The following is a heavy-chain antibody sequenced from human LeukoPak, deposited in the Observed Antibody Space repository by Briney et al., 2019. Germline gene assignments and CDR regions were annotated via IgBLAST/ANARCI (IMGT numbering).Heavy chain of an antibody. CDR2: INPNTAGT. CDR3: ARAPTIVVVFPPRLDF. V-gene: IGHV1-2*02. Sequence: GASLKVSCKTSGYTFTGYYMHWVRQAPGQRLKGMGWINPNTAGTNDAQKFQGRVTMTSDTSISTAYMELSSLTSDDTAMYYCARAPTIVVVFPPRLDFWGQGTLVTVSS. J-gene: IGHJ4*02. D-gene: IGHD3-22*01. CDR1: GYTFTGYY.